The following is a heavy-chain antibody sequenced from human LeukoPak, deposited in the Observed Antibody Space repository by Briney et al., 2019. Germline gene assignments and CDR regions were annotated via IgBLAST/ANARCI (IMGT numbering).Heavy chain of an antibody. D-gene: IGHD2-15*01. V-gene: IGHV4-34*01. CDR3: VRGYCSGGSCFRNNWFES. J-gene: IGHJ5*01. CDR1: GGSFTGYY. CDR2: IIHSGST. Sequence: SETLSLTCAVYGGSFTGYYWTWIRQPPGKGLEWIGEIIHSGSTTYNPSLKSRVTISVDTSKKQFSLSLTSVTAADTAVYYCVRGYCSGGSCFRNNWFESWGQGTLVTASS.